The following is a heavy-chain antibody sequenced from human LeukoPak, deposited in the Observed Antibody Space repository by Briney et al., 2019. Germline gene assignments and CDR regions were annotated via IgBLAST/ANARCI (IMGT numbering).Heavy chain of an antibody. CDR2: IRYDGSNK. CDR3: ARGVGYYYDSSGYSEVP. D-gene: IGHD3-22*01. V-gene: IGHV3-30*02. CDR1: GFTFSSYG. Sequence: QPGGSLRLSCAASGFTFSSYGMHWVRQAPGKGLEWVAFIRYDGSNKYYADSVKGRFTISRDNSKNTLYLQMNSLRAEDTAVYYCARGVGYYYDSSGYSEVPWGQGTLVTVSS. J-gene: IGHJ5*02.